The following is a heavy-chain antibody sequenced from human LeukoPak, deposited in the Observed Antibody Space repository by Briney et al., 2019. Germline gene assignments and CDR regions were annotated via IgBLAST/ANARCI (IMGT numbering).Heavy chain of an antibody. CDR1: VYTFTGYS. J-gene: IGHJ5*02. Sequence: ASVKVSCKASVYTFTGYSIHWVRQAPGQGLEWMGCINPNSGDTNYPQKFQDRVTLSRDTSISTAYMELTDLRSDDTAMYYCARPKGDYYNWFDPWGQGTLVTVSS. D-gene: IGHD2-21*02. CDR2: INPNSGDT. CDR3: ARPKGDYYNWFDP. V-gene: IGHV1-2*02.